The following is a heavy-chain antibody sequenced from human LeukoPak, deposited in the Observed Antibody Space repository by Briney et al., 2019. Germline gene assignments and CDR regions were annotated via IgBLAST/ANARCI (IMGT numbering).Heavy chain of an antibody. Sequence: GESLKISCKGSGYSFTDYWILWVRQMPGKGLEWAGIIHPLDSDTRYSPSLEGQIIISVDNSINTAFLQWTSLQASDTAMYFCARLTDGSWIDVWGKGTTVTVSS. CDR1: GYSFTDYW. CDR3: ARLTDGSWIDV. CDR2: IHPLDSDT. J-gene: IGHJ6*04. V-gene: IGHV5-51*01. D-gene: IGHD3-10*01.